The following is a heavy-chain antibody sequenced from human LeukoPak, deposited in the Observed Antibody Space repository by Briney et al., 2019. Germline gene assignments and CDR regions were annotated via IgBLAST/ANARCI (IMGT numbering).Heavy chain of an antibody. V-gene: IGHV1-69*01. CDR1: GGTFSTYA. Sequence: GSSVKVSCKASGGTFSTYAIIWVRQAPGQGLEWMGGIIPMFGTANYAQKFQGRVTITADESTSTAYMELSSLRSEDTAVYYCARSRGGYGDYGSWFDPWGQGILVSVSS. J-gene: IGHJ5*01. CDR3: ARSRGGYGDYGSWFDP. D-gene: IGHD4-17*01. CDR2: IIPMFGTA.